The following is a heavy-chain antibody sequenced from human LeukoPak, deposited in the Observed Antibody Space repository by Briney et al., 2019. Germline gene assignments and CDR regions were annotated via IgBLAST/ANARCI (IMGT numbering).Heavy chain of an antibody. CDR1: GYTFTNYG. Sequence: GASVKVSCKAYGYTFTNYGINWVRQAPGQGLEWMGWISTYNDNTDYAQKFQGRVTMTTDTSTSTAYMELRSLRSDDTAVYYCARKRSGFGDRYLFYGLDVWGQGTTVTVSS. CDR3: ARKRSGFGDRYLFYGLDV. CDR2: ISTYNDNT. V-gene: IGHV1-18*01. D-gene: IGHD3-10*01. J-gene: IGHJ6*02.